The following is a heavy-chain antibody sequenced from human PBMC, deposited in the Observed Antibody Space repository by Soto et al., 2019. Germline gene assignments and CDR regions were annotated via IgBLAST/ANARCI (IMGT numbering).Heavy chain of an antibody. D-gene: IGHD7-27*01. CDR3: ARRWGTSSDF. Sequence: QVQLQESGPGLVKPSETLSLTCTVSGGSISSYYWSWIRQPPGKGLEWIGYIYYSGSTNYNPSLTSRVTLSVDTSKNQFSLKVSSVTAADTAVYYCARRWGTSSDFWGQGTLVTVSS. J-gene: IGHJ4*02. CDR1: GGSISSYY. CDR2: IYYSGST. V-gene: IGHV4-59*01.